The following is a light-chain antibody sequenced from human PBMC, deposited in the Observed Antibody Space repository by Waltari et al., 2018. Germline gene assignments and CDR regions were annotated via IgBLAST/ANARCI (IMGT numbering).Light chain of an antibody. V-gene: IGLV3-25*03. Sequence: SYELTQPSSVSVSPGQMARITCSGDALPLHYLHWYQHKSGQAPVLVMFKNSERPSGIPERISGSSSGTTVTLTITGVQAEDEADYYCQSVDNSFGYVVFGGGTKLTVL. J-gene: IGLJ2*01. CDR2: KNS. CDR1: ALPLHY. CDR3: QSVDNSFGYVV.